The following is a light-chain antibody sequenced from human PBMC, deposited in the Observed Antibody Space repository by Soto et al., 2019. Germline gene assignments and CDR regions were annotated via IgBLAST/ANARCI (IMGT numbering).Light chain of an antibody. J-gene: IGKJ1*01. CDR2: GAS. Sequence: DIFLTQSADTLSVSRRERATLYCRASQSVSSSYLAWYQQKPGQAPRLLIYGASSRATGIPDRFSGSGSGTDFTLTISSLETEDFAVYYCQQYGSSQTFGQGTTVDIK. CDR1: QSVSSSY. V-gene: IGKV3-20*01. CDR3: QQYGSSQT.